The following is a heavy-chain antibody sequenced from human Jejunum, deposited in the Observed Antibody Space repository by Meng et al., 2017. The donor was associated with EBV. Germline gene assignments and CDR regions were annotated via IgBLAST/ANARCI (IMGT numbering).Heavy chain of an antibody. CDR2: VSAYKRNT. CDR1: GYTFTNYA. Sequence: QVRLVQAGGEVTSPGAPVALSCKPSGYTFTNYAFLWLRQAPGQGFECVGWVSAYKRNTEHPQKVQGRVAMTNDTSTTTVYMELRSLRPDDTATYYCVRTSVYSSGFSDFWGQGTLVTVSS. CDR3: VRTSVYSSGFSDF. V-gene: IGHV1-18*01. D-gene: IGHD6-19*01. J-gene: IGHJ4*02.